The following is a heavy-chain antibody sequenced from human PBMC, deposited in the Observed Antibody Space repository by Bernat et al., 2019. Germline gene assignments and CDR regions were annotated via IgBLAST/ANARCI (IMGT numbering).Heavy chain of an antibody. J-gene: IGHJ6*02. CDR2: VNPSGST. D-gene: IGHD2-8*01. Sequence: QMQLQESGPGLVKPSETLSLTCTVSGGSINIHDYYWGWIRQPPGKGLVWIGRVNPSGSTSYNPSLKSRVTVSVDTSTTQFSLTLGSVTAADTAVYHCARGMTMAAMYYAIDVWGQGTPVTVSS. V-gene: IGHV4-39*01. CDR3: ARGMTMAAMYYAIDV. CDR1: GGSINIHDYY.